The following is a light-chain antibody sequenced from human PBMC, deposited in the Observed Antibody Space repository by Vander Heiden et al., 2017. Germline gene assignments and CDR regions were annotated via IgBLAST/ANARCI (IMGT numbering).Light chain of an antibody. CDR1: QSVSST. Sequence: EIVMTQSPATLSVSPGERATLSCRASQSVSSTFAWYQKKRGQPPRLLNDGASIRTTGIPARFSGSGSGTEFTLTISSLQSEDFAVYYCQHYNNWPRTFGQGTKMEIK. CDR3: QHYNNWPRT. CDR2: GAS. V-gene: IGKV3-15*01. J-gene: IGKJ1*01.